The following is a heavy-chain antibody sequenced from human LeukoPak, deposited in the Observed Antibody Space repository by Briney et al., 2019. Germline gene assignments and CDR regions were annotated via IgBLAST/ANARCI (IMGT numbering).Heavy chain of an antibody. D-gene: IGHD5-18*01. CDR3: ARTTEGGYTYDYFYYYYMDV. Sequence: SETLSLTCTVSGGSISSYYWSWIRQPPGKGLEWIGYIYYSGSTNYNPSLKSRVTISVDTSKSQFSLKLSSVTAADTAVYYCARTTEGGYTYDYFYYYYMDVWGKGTTVTISS. CDR1: GGSISSYY. CDR2: IYYSGST. J-gene: IGHJ6*03. V-gene: IGHV4-59*01.